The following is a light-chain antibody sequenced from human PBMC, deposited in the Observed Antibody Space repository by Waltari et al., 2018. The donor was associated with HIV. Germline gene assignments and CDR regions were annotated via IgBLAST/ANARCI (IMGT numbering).Light chain of an antibody. V-gene: IGLV3-21*02. CDR1: NVESKS. CDR2: DDT. J-gene: IGLJ1*01. CDR3: HVWESSSDEYV. Sequence: SYVLTQPASVSVAPGQTANVTCGGDNVESKSVHWYQQRAGKAPILVLYDDTDRPSGIRERFSGSKFGNTATLTIRRVEAGDEVDYYCHVWESSSDEYVFGTGTKVTV.